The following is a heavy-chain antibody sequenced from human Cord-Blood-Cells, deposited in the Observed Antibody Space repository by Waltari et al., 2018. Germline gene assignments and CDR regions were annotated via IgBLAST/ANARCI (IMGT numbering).Heavy chain of an antibody. D-gene: IGHD6-6*01. Sequence: QVQLQQWGAGLLKPSETLSLTCAVYGGSFSGYYWSWIRQPPGTGLEWIGEINHSGSTNYNPSLKSRVTISVDTSKNQFSLKLSSVTAADTAVYYCARGLYNWQLVHDAFDIWGQGTMVTVSS. CDR3: ARGLYNWQLVHDAFDI. CDR2: INHSGST. V-gene: IGHV4-34*01. CDR1: GGSFSGYY. J-gene: IGHJ3*02.